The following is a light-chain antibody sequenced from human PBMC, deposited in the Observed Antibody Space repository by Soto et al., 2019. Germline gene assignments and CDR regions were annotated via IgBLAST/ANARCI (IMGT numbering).Light chain of an antibody. CDR1: QSVSSN. V-gene: IGKV3-15*01. Sequence: EIVMTQSPATLSVSPGERATLSCRASQSVSSNLAWYQQKPGQAPRLLICGASTRATGIPARFSGSGSGTEFTLTIRSLQSEDFAVYYCQQYNNWPPGTFGQGTKVEIK. CDR3: QQYNNWPPGT. CDR2: GAS. J-gene: IGKJ1*01.